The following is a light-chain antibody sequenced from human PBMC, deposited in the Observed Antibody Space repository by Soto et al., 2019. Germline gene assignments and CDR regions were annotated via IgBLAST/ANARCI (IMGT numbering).Light chain of an antibody. J-gene: IGLJ2*01. V-gene: IGLV1-51*01. CDR3: GTWDSSLSAVV. CDR1: SSNIGINY. Sequence: QSVLTQPPSVSAAPGQKVTISCSGSSSNIGINYVSGYLQPPGAAPKLLIYNGNKGPSGILDRFSGSKSGTSATLGITGLQTGDEADYYCGTWDSSLSAVVFGGGTKLTVL. CDR2: NGN.